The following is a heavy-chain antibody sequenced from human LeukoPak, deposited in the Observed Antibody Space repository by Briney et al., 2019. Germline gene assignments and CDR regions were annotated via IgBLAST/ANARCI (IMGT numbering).Heavy chain of an antibody. V-gene: IGHV1-3*01. D-gene: IGHD3-10*01. CDR1: GYTFTSYA. J-gene: IGHJ4*02. CDR2: INAGNGNT. CDR3: ARNGSGRGVAGFDY. Sequence: ASVKVSCKASGYTFTSYAMHWVRQAPGQRLEWMGWINAGNGNTKYSQKFQGRVTITRDTSASTAYMELSSLRSEDTAVYYCARNGSGRGVAGFDYWGRGTLVTVSS.